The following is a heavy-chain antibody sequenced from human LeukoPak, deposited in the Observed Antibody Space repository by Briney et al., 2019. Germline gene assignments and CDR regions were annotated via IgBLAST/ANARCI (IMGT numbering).Heavy chain of an antibody. CDR1: GFTFSSYA. Sequence: PGRSLRLSCAASGFTFSSYAMHWVRQAPGKGLEWVAVISYDGSNKYYADSVKGRFTISRDNSKNTLYLQMNSLRAEDTAVYYCARDERWLKFLNYWGQGTLVTVSS. D-gene: IGHD3-3*01. V-gene: IGHV3-30-3*01. J-gene: IGHJ4*02. CDR3: ARDERWLKFLNY. CDR2: ISYDGSNK.